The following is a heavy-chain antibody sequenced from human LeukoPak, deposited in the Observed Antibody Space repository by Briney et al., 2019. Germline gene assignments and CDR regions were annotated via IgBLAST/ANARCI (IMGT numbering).Heavy chain of an antibody. CDR2: IYYSGST. CDR3: ARGGITMVRGVIYYMDV. CDR1: GGSISSYY. D-gene: IGHD3-10*01. Sequence: PSETLSLTCTVSGGSISSYYWSWIRQPPGKGLEWIGYIYYSGSTNYNPSLKSRATISVDTSKNQFSLKLSPVTAADTAVYYCARGGITMVRGVIYYMDVWGKGTTVTVSS. J-gene: IGHJ6*03. V-gene: IGHV4-59*08.